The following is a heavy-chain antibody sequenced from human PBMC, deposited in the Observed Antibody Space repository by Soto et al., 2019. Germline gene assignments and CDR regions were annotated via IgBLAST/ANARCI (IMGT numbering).Heavy chain of an antibody. V-gene: IGHV3-23*01. CDR1: GFTFSSYA. Sequence: GSLRLSCAASGFTFSSYAMSWVRQAPGKGLECVSGINGPGGTTDYADSVKGRFTISRDNSKDTLYLQMNSLRAEDTAVYYCAREEYADYVDAFDIWGQGTMVTVSS. D-gene: IGHD4-17*01. CDR3: AREEYADYVDAFDI. CDR2: INGPGGTT. J-gene: IGHJ3*02.